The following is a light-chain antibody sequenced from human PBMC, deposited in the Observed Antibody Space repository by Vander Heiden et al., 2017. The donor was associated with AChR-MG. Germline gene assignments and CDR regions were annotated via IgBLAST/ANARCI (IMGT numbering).Light chain of an antibody. CDR3: GSYTSTSTWV. CDR1: SSDVGGYNY. J-gene: IGLJ3*02. V-gene: IGLV2-14*01. Sequence: QSALTQPASMSGSPGQSITISCTGTSSDVGGYNYVSGYQRHPGKAPQLMIYDVTKRPSGVSNRFSGSKSGNTASLAISGLQAEDEADYYCGSYTSTSTWVFGGGTKLTVL. CDR2: DVT.